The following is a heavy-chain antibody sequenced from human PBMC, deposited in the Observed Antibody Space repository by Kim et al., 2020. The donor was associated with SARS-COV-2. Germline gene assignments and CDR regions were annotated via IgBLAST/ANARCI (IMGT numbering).Heavy chain of an antibody. Sequence: SRVTIAVDTSKNQFSLKLSSVTAADTAVYYCARHGEPYYDFWSGYYPFDYWGQGTLVTVSS. V-gene: IGHV4-39*01. J-gene: IGHJ4*02. CDR3: ARHGEPYYDFWSGYYPFDY. D-gene: IGHD3-3*01.